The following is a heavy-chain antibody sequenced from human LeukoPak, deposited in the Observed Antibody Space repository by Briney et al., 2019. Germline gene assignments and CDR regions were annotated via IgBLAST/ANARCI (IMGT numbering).Heavy chain of an antibody. CDR1: GGSISSYY. Sequence: NPSETLSLTCTGSGGSISSYYWSWIRQPPGKGLEWIGYIYYSGSTNYNPSLKSRVTISVDTSKNQFSLKPSSVTAADTAVYYCAREGNTNYFDYWGQGTLVTVSS. J-gene: IGHJ4*02. V-gene: IGHV4-59*01. CDR3: AREGNTNYFDY. CDR2: IYYSGST. D-gene: IGHD2/OR15-2a*01.